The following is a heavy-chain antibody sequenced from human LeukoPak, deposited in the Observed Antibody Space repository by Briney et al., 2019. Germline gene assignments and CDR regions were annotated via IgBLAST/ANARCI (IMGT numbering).Heavy chain of an antibody. V-gene: IGHV3-23*01. CDR2: ISGSGGST. D-gene: IGHD3-3*01. J-gene: IGHJ5*02. CDR1: GFTFSSYW. Sequence: PGGSLRLSCAASGFTFSSYWMHWVRQAPGKGLEWVSAISGSGGSTYYADSVKGRFTISRDNSKNTLYLQMNSLRAEDTAVYYCAKVAIFGVVTGDWFDPWGQGTLVTVSS. CDR3: AKVAIFGVVTGDWFDP.